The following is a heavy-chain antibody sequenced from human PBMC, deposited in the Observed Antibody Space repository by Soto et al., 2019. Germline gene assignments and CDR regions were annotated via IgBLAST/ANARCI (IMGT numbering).Heavy chain of an antibody. CDR1: GFTFSSYA. J-gene: IGHJ6*03. Sequence: GVSLRLSCAASGFTFSSYAMSWVRQAPGKGLEWVSAISGSDGFTYYADSVKGRFTISRDNSKNMLYLQMNSLRADDTAVYYCAKGISNSYYYCMDVWGKGTPVTVSS. V-gene: IGHV3-23*01. CDR3: AKGISNSYYYCMDV. D-gene: IGHD2-2*01. CDR2: ISGSDGFT.